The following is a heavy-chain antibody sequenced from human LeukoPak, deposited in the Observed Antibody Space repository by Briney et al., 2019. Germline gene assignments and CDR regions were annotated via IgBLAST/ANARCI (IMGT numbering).Heavy chain of an antibody. J-gene: IGHJ5*02. CDR2: INPNSGGT. CDR3: ARDMVGLAADGNWFDP. V-gene: IGHV1-2*02. Sequence: VASVKVSCKASGYTFTGYYMHWVRQAPGQGLEWMGWINPNSGGTNYAQKFQGRVTMTRDTSISTAYMELRTLRSDDTAVYYCARDMVGLAADGNWFDPWGQGTLVTVSS. CDR1: GYTFTGYY. D-gene: IGHD6-13*01.